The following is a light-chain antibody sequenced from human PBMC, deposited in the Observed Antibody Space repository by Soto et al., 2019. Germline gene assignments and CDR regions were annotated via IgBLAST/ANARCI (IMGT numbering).Light chain of an antibody. Sequence: DLQMTQSPSSLSVSVGDRVTITCRASQSISSYLNWYQQKPGKAPKLLIYAASSLQSGVPSRFSGSGSGTDFTLTISSLQPEDFATYYCQQSYSTLFTFGPVTKVDIK. CDR1: QSISSY. J-gene: IGKJ3*01. CDR2: AAS. CDR3: QQSYSTLFT. V-gene: IGKV1-39*01.